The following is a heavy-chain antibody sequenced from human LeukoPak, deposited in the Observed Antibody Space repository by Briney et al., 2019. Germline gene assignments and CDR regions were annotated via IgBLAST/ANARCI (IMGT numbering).Heavy chain of an antibody. V-gene: IGHV6-1*01. CDR3: AREGSEGYLFDY. J-gene: IGHJ4*02. CDR2: TYYRSKWYN. D-gene: IGHD1-1*01. CDR1: GDSVSSSSAA. Sequence: SQTLSLTCAISGDSVSSSSAAWSWIRQSPSRGLEWLGRTYYRSKWYNDYAVSVKSRIAINPDTSKNQFSLQLNSMTPEDTAVYYCAREGSEGYLFDYWGQGTLVTVSS.